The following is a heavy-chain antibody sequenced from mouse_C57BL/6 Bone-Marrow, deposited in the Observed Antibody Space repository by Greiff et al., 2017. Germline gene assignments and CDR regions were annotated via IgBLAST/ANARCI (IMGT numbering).Heavy chain of an antibody. J-gene: IGHJ4*01. V-gene: IGHV1-15*01. CDR2: IDPETGGT. CDR1: GYTFTDYE. D-gene: IGHD2-2*01. CDR3: TRKYGYDPHYYAMDY. Sequence: VQLQQSGAELVRPGASVTLSCKASGYTFTDYEMHWVKQTPVHGLEWIGAIDPETGGTAYNQKFKGKAILTADKSSSTAYMELRSLTSEDSAVYYGTRKYGYDPHYYAMDYWGQGTSVTVSS.